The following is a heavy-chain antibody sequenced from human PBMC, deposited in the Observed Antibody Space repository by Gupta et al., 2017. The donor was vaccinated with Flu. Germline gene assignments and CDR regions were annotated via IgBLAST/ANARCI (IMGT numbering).Heavy chain of an antibody. V-gene: IGHV2-5*01. CDR1: GFSLSTGGAG. J-gene: IGHJ4*02. CDR2: IYWNDNK. CDR3: AHTYGYDSSGYYREYYFDF. D-gene: IGHD3-22*01. Sequence: QITFKESGPTLVHPTQTVTLTCTFSGFSLSTGGAGVGWIRQPPGESLEWLALIYWNDNKYYRPFLKSSLTITKDTSKTQLVLTMNNMDPVDTATYYCAHTYGYDSSGYYREYYFDFWGQGALVTVSS.